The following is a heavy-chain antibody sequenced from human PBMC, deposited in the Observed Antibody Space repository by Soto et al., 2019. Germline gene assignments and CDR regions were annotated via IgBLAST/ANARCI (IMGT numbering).Heavy chain of an antibody. J-gene: IGHJ4*02. CDR3: ASWAIAVAHYFDY. Sequence: PSETLSLTCTASGGSISSSSYYWGWIRQPPGKGLEWIGSIYYSGSTFYNPSLKSRVTISVDTSKNQFSLKLSSVTAADTAVYYCASWAIAVAHYFDYWGQGTLVTVSS. D-gene: IGHD6-19*01. V-gene: IGHV4-39*01. CDR1: GGSISSSSYY. CDR2: IYYSGST.